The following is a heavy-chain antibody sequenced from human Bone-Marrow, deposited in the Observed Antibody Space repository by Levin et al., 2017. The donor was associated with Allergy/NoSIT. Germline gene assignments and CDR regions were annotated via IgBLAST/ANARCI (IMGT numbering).Heavy chain of an antibody. CDR3: VRDGRVATIHEFDH. CDR1: GFNFRSFW. J-gene: IGHJ4*02. Sequence: GSLRLSCAASGFNFRSFWMNWVRQAPGKGLVWISGITSDGSATTYADSVKGRFTISRDNANNTVYLQMNSLRDEDTAVYYCVRDGRVATIHEFDHWGRGTLVTVSS. D-gene: IGHD5-24*01. V-gene: IGHV3-74*03. CDR2: ITSDGSAT.